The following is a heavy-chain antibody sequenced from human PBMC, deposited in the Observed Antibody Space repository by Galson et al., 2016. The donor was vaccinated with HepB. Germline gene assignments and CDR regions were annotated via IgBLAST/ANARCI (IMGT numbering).Heavy chain of an antibody. CDR3: AGYEVVSFDY. J-gene: IGHJ4*02. CDR2: IYYSGGT. CDR1: GGSISSRGYY. Sequence: TLSLTCTVSGGSISSRGYYWSWIRQHPGKGLEWIGYIYYSGGTYYNPSLQSRLTISLDTSKNHFSLKLDSVTAADTAVYYCAGYEVVSFDYWGQGNLVTVSS. V-gene: IGHV4-31*03. D-gene: IGHD2-15*01.